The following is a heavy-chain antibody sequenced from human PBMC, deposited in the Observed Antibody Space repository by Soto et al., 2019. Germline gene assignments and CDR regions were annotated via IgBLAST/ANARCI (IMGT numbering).Heavy chain of an antibody. Sequence: GGSLRLSCAASGFTFSSYGMHWVRQAPGKGLEWVANINEDGSVKGYVDSVKGRFTISRDNAKNTLYLQMNSLRAEDTAVYYCAREYGIGGAAFDIWGQGTMVTVSS. CDR2: INEDGSVK. V-gene: IGHV3-7*01. J-gene: IGHJ3*02. CDR1: GFTFSSYG. D-gene: IGHD2-15*01. CDR3: AREYGIGGAAFDI.